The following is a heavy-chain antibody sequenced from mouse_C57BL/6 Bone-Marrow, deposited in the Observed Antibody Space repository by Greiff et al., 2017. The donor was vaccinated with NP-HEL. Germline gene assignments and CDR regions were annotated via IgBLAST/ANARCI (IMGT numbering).Heavy chain of an antibody. V-gene: IGHV1-69*01. Sequence: QVQLQQSGAELVMPGASVKLSCKASGYTFTSYWMHWVKQRPGQGLEWIGEIDPSDSYTNYNQKFKGKSTLTVDKSSSTAYMQLSSLTSEDSAVYYCAGYGDAMDYWGQGTSVTVSS. CDR3: AGYGDAMDY. D-gene: IGHD3-1*01. J-gene: IGHJ4*01. CDR1: GYTFTSYW. CDR2: IDPSDSYT.